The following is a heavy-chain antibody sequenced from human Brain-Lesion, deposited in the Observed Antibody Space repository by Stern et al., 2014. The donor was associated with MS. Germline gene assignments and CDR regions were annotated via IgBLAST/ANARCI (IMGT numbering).Heavy chain of an antibody. CDR2: VNNDGRRT. V-gene: IGHV3-74*01. J-gene: IGHJ5*01. Sequence: VQLAESGGGFVQPGGSLRLSCAASGFTFSNYWMHWVRQAPGKGLVWVSRVNNDGRRTSYADSVKGRFTMSRDSGGGGGYLQMNSLRVEDTAIYYCARGERWFDSWGQGTLVTVSS. CDR3: ARGERWFDS. CDR1: GFTFSNYW.